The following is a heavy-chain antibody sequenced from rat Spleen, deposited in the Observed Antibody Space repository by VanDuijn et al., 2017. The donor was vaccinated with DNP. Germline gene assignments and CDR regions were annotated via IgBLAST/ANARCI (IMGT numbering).Heavy chain of an antibody. CDR1: GFTFNDYY. D-gene: IGHD1-11*01. CDR2: ISASGSRT. CDR3: TREREYMFDY. V-gene: IGHV5-20*01. J-gene: IGHJ2*01. Sequence: EVQLVESGGGLVQPGRSLKLSCAVSGFTFNDYYMAWVRQAPKKGLEWVATISASGSRTYYPDSVKDRFTISRDNAKRSLYLQMNSLESEDSATYYCTREREYMFDYWGQGVMVTVSS.